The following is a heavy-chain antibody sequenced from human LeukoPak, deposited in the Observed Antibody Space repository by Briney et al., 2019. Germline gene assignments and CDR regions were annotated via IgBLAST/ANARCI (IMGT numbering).Heavy chain of an antibody. CDR3: ARRGSRSSGWLFDY. J-gene: IGHJ4*02. Sequence: GESLKISCKASGYSFTTYWIGWVRQMPGKGLEWMGIIYPADSAAKYSPSFQGPVTMSADKSISTAYLQWSSLKASDTAIYYCARRGSRSSGWLFDYWGQGTLVTVSS. CDR2: IYPADSAA. V-gene: IGHV5-51*01. CDR1: GYSFTTYW. D-gene: IGHD6-25*01.